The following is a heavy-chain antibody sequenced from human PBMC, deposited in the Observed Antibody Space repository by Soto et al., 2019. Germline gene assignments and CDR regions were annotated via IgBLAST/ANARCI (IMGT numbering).Heavy chain of an antibody. CDR2: ISASGGNT. D-gene: IGHD3-10*01. J-gene: IGHJ4*02. CDR1: GFTFSSYA. Sequence: GGSLRLSCAASGFTFSSYAMSWVRQAPGKGLEWVSAISASGGNTYYADSVKGRFTISRDNSKNTLFLQMSSLRAEDTAVYYCAKDTRKSGGFDYWGQGTLVTVSS. CDR3: AKDTRKSGGFDY. V-gene: IGHV3-23*01.